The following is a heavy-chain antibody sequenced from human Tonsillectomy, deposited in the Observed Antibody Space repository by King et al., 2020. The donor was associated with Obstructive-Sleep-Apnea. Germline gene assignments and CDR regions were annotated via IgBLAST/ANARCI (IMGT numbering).Heavy chain of an antibody. V-gene: IGHV3-11*01. Sequence: VQLVESGGGLVKPGGSLRLSCAASGFTFSDYYMNWVRQAPGKGLEWVSYIDNTGSTRYYADSMKGRFTISRDNAKNSLYLQMNSLRAEDTAVYYCARDPGGPSIFDYWGQGTLVTVSS. CDR1: GFTFSDYY. CDR3: ARDPGGPSIFDY. J-gene: IGHJ4*02. D-gene: IGHD4-23*01. CDR2: IDNTGSTR.